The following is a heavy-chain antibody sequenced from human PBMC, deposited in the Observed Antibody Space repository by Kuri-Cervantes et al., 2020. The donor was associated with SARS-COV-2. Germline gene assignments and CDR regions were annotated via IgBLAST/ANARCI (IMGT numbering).Heavy chain of an antibody. Sequence: ASVKVSCKASGYTFTGYYMHGVRQPPGQGLDWMGCINHNSGGTNYAQKFQGWVTMTRDTTISTVYMKLSRLRSDVTAEYCCAGSTPFRRLLVISQGGAFDIWGQGTMVTVSS. CDR3: AGSTPFRRLLVISQGGAFDI. CDR2: INHNSGGT. J-gene: IGHJ3*02. CDR1: GYTFTGYY. D-gene: IGHD3-22*01. V-gene: IGHV1-2*04.